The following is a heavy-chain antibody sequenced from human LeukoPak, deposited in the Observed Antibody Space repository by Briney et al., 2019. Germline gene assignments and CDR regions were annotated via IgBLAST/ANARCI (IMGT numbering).Heavy chain of an antibody. J-gene: IGHJ2*01. CDR3: ARVHEDNWYFDL. Sequence: SETLSLTCTVSGGSISSYYWSWIRQPPGKGLEWIGYIYYSGGTNYNPSLKSRVTISVDTSKNQFSLKLSSVTAADTAVYYCARVHEDNWYFDLWGRGTLVTVSS. CDR1: GGSISSYY. V-gene: IGHV4-59*01. CDR2: IYYSGGT.